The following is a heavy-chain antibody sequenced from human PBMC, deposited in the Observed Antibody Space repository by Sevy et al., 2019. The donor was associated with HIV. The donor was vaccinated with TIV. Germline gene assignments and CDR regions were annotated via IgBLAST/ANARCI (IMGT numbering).Heavy chain of an antibody. D-gene: IGHD3-22*01. CDR3: AIDADYYDSGNAFDI. V-gene: IGHV4-30-4*01. CDR1: GGSISSGDYY. CDR2: IYYSGST. J-gene: IGHJ3*02. Sequence: SETLSLTCTVSGGSISSGDYYWSWIRQPPGKGLEWIGYIYYSGSTYYNPSLKSRVTISVDTSKNQFSLKLSSVTAADTAVYYCAIDADYYDSGNAFDIWGQGTMVTVSS.